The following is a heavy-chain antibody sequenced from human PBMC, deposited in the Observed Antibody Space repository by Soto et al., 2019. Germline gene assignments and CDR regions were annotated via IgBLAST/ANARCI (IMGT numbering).Heavy chain of an antibody. CDR3: ARKQCLVLNAVDL. Sequence: QVQLQESGPGLVKPSETLSLTCTVSGGSISSYYWSWIRQPPGKGLEWIGYIYYSGSTNYNPSLKSRVTISVDTSKSQFSLKLSSVTAADTAVYYCARKQCLVLNAVDLWGQGTMVTVSS. J-gene: IGHJ3*01. V-gene: IGHV4-59*01. D-gene: IGHD6-19*01. CDR1: GGSISSYY. CDR2: IYYSGST.